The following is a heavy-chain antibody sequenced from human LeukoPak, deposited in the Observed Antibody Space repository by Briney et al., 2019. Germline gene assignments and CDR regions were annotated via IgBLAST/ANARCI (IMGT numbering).Heavy chain of an antibody. D-gene: IGHD5-18*01. V-gene: IGHV4-59*01. Sequence: PSETLSLTCTVSGGSISSYYWSWIRQPPGKGLEWIGYIYYSGSTNYNPSLKSRVTISVDTSKNQFSLKLSSVTAADTAGYYCARAFGYSYGAYFDYWGQGTLVTVSS. CDR2: IYYSGST. J-gene: IGHJ4*02. CDR1: GGSISSYY. CDR3: ARAFGYSYGAYFDY.